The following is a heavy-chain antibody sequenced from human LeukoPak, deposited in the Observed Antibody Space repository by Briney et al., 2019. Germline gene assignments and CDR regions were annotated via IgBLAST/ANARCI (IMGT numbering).Heavy chain of an antibody. V-gene: IGHV4-39*07. Sequence: SETLSLTCTVSGGSISSISYYWGWIRQPPGKGLEWIRSIYYSGSTYYNPSLKSRLTISVDTSKNQFSLKLGSVTAADTAVYYCARVGYSYGYPPGWFDPWGQGTLVTVSS. CDR1: GGSISSISYY. CDR3: ARVGYSYGYPPGWFDP. CDR2: IYYSGST. J-gene: IGHJ5*02. D-gene: IGHD5-18*01.